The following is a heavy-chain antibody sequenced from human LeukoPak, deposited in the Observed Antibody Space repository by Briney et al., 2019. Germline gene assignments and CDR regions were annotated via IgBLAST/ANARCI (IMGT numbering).Heavy chain of an antibody. CDR2: INHSGST. CDR3: ARVRGYYYDSGGPRPYYFDY. J-gene: IGHJ4*02. Sequence: SETLSLTCAVYGGSFSGYYWSWIRQPPGKGLEWIGEINHSGSTNYNPSLKSRVTISVDTSKNQFSLKLSSVTAADTAVYYCARVRGYYYDSGGPRPYYFDYWGQGTLVTVSS. D-gene: IGHD3-22*01. CDR1: GGSFSGYY. V-gene: IGHV4-34*01.